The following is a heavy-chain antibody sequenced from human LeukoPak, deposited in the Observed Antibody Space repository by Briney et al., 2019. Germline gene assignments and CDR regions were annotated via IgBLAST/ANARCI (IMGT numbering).Heavy chain of an antibody. CDR2: ISYSGTTI. CDR3: AKGKSRFDY. V-gene: IGHV3-11*01. Sequence: PGGSLRLSCAASGFAFSDYYMSWIRQAPGKGLEWVSYISYSGTTIYYADSVRGRFTISRDNAKNSVYLQMSSLSAEDTAVYYCAKGKSRFDYWGQGTLVTVSS. J-gene: IGHJ4*02. CDR1: GFAFSDYY.